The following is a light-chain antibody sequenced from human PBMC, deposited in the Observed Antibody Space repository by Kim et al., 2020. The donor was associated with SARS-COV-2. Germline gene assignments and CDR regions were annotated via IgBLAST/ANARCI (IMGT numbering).Light chain of an antibody. J-gene: IGKJ4*01. CDR1: QSLLSRLNTYTN. V-gene: IGKV4-1*01. CDR3: QQYYSTPVT. Sequence: ATINCKSSQSLLSRLNTYTNLAWYQQKPGQPPKLLIYWASTREYGVPDRFSVSGSVTDFTLTVSSLQAEDVAVYYCQQYYSTPVTFGGGTKVDIK. CDR2: WAS.